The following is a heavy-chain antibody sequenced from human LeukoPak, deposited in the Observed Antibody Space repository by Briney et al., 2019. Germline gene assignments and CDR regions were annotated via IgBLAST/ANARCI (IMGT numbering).Heavy chain of an antibody. V-gene: IGHV4-34*01. J-gene: IGHJ4*02. CDR3: ARRDIVATIDY. CDR2: INHSGST. D-gene: IGHD5-12*01. Sequence: SQTLSLTCXVYGGSFSGYYWSWIRLPPGKGLEWIGEINHSGSTNYNPSLKSRVTISVDTSKNQFSLKLSSVTAADTAVYYCARRDIVATIDYWGQGTLVTVSS. CDR1: GGSFSGYY.